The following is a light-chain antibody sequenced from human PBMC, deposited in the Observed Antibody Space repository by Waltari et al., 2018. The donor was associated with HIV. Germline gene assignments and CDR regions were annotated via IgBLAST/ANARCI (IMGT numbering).Light chain of an antibody. Sequence: SYEVTQPPSLSVSPGKPARITCPGVALPNQYANWYHQKPGQAPVLVMYKDRERPSGIPERFSGSSSGTTVTLTISGVQAEDEADYYCQSADNSGTFVIFGGGTKLTVL. CDR3: QSADNSGTFVI. J-gene: IGLJ2*01. V-gene: IGLV3-25*03. CDR2: KDR. CDR1: ALPNQY.